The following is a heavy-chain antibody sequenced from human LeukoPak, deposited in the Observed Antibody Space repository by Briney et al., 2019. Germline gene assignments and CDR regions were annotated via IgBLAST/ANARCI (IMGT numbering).Heavy chain of an antibody. J-gene: IGHJ4*02. D-gene: IGHD5-18*01. CDR2: IKSKTDGGTT. V-gene: IGHV3-15*01. Sequence: GGSLRLSCAASGFTFSNACMSWVRQAPGKGLEWVGHIKSKTDGGTTDFAAPVKGRFTISRDDSENTPFLQMNSLKTEDTAVYYCTTGTWIQLWLPDYWGQGTLVTVSS. CDR1: GFTFSNAC. CDR3: TTGTWIQLWLPDY.